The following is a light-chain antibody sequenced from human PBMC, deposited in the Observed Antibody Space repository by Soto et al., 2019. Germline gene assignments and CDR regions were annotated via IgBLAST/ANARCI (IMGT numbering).Light chain of an antibody. V-gene: IGLV2-14*01. CDR3: FSYTSSGTYV. CDR2: EVS. Sequence: QSVLTQPPSASGSPGQSVTISCTGTSNDVGNYKYVSWYQQHPGKAPKLMIYEVSNRPSGVSNRFSGSKSGNTASLTISGLQAEDETDYYCFSYTSSGTYVFGTGTKVTVL. CDR1: SNDVGNYKY. J-gene: IGLJ1*01.